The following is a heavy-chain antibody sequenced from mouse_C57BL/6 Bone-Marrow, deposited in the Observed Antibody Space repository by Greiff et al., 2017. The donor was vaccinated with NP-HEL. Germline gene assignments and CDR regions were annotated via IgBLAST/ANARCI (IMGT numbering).Heavy chain of an antibody. Sequence: QVQLQQPGTELVKPGASVKLSCKASGYTFTSYWMHWLQQRPGQGLEWIGTLNPNNGGTNDTEKFKTQATLTVDKSSRTAYLQLRSLTSEDSAVYYCARDSGYAVDYWGRGTTLTVSA. CDR1: GYTFTSYW. CDR3: ARDSGYAVDY. CDR2: LNPNNGGT. J-gene: IGHJ2*01. V-gene: IGHV1-53*01. D-gene: IGHD3-2*02.